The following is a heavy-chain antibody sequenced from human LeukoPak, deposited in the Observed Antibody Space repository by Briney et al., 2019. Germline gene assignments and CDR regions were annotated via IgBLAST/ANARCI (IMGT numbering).Heavy chain of an antibody. CDR1: GYTFTSYD. J-gene: IGHJ4*02. CDR3: ARGRITIFGVVIIQYYFHY. CDR2: MNPNSGNT. Sequence: ASVKVSCKASGYTFTSYDINWVGQATGQGLEWMGWMNPNSGNTGYAQKFQGRVTMTRNTSISTAYMELSSLRSEDTAAYYCARGRITIFGVVIIQYYFHYWGQGTLVTVSS. V-gene: IGHV1-8*01. D-gene: IGHD3-3*01.